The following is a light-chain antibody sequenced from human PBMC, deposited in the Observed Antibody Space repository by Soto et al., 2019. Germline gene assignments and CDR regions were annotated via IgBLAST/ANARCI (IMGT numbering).Light chain of an antibody. CDR3: SSYTSISTYV. CDR2: EVT. V-gene: IGLV2-14*01. J-gene: IGLJ1*01. Sequence: QSALTQPASVSGSPGQSITFSCTGTSSDVGDYDYVSWYQHHPGKAPKLMIYEVTNRPSGVSNRFSGSQSGNTASLTISGLQAEDEADYYCSSYTSISTYVFGTGTKLTVL. CDR1: SSDVGDYDY.